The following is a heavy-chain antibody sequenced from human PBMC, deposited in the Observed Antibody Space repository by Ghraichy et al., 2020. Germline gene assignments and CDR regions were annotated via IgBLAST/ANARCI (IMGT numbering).Heavy chain of an antibody. J-gene: IGHJ5*02. Sequence: SLNISCTVSGGSISSGDYYWSWIRQPPGKGLEWIGYIYYSGSTYYNPSLKSRVTISVDTSKNQFSLKLSSVTAADTAVYYCARGLVSSSGYPNWFDPWGQGTLVTVSS. CDR2: IYYSGST. CDR3: ARGLVSSSGYPNWFDP. D-gene: IGHD3-22*01. V-gene: IGHV4-30-4*01. CDR1: GGSISSGDYY.